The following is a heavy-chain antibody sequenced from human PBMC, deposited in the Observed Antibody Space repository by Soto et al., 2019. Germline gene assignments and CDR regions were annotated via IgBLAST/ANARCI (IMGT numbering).Heavy chain of an antibody. Sequence: ASVKVSCKVSGYTLTELSMHWVRQAPGKGLEWMGGFDPEDGEIIYAQKFQGRVTITADKSTSTAYMKLSSLRSEDTAVYYCAKDSSGYYHPFDYWGQGTLVTVSS. CDR1: GYTLTELS. J-gene: IGHJ4*02. V-gene: IGHV1-24*01. D-gene: IGHD3-22*01. CDR3: AKDSSGYYHPFDY. CDR2: FDPEDGEI.